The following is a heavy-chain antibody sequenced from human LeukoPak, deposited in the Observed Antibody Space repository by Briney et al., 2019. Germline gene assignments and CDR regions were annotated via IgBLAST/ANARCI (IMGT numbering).Heavy chain of an antibody. CDR1: GGSISSYY. J-gene: IGHJ6*03. CDR3: ARAGYCSSTSCSAYYYYYYMDV. V-gene: IGHV4-59*01. Sequence: SETLSLTCTVSGGSISSYYWSWIRQPPGKGLEWIGYIYYSGSTNYNPSLKSRVTISVDMSKNQFSLKLSSVTAADTAVYYCARAGYCSSTSCSAYYYYYYMDVWGKGTTVTVSS. D-gene: IGHD2-2*01. CDR2: IYYSGST.